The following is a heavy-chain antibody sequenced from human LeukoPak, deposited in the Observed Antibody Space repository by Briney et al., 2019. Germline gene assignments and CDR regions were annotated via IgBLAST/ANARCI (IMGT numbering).Heavy chain of an antibody. V-gene: IGHV5-51*01. J-gene: IGHJ6*03. Sequence: GESLKISCKGSGYSFTNYWIGWVRQMPGKGLEWMGIIYPGDSDTRYSPSFQGQVTISADKSISTAYLQWSSLKASDTAMYYCARRRTFGCSSTSCRHYMDVWGKGTTVTVSS. CDR3: ARRRTFGCSSTSCRHYMDV. D-gene: IGHD2-2*01. CDR1: GYSFTNYW. CDR2: IYPGDSDT.